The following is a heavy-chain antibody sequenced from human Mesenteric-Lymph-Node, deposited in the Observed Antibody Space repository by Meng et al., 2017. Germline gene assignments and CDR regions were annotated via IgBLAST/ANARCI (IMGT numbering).Heavy chain of an antibody. CDR3: ARELDVDTAMVYYYYGMDV. D-gene: IGHD5-18*01. Sequence: ASVKVSCKASGYTFTGYYMLWVRQAPGQGLEWMGWINPNSGGTNYAQKFQGRVTMTRDTSISTAYMELSRLRSDDTAVYYCARELDVDTAMVYYYYGMDVWGQGTTVTVSS. CDR1: GYTFTGYY. CDR2: INPNSGGT. J-gene: IGHJ6*02. V-gene: IGHV1-2*02.